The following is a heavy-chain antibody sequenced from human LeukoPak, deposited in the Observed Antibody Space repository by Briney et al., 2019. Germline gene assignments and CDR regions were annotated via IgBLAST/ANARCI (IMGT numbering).Heavy chain of an antibody. CDR3: ASRLPKDIAVAAYLVRTYYYYGMDV. D-gene: IGHD6-19*01. V-gene: IGHV1-2*02. Sequence: ASVKVSCKASGGTFSSYAITWVRQAPGQGLEWMGWINPNSGGTNYAQKFRGRVTMTRDTSISTAYMELSRLRSDDTAVYYCASRLPKDIAVAAYLVRTYYYYGMDVWGQGTTVTVSS. CDR2: INPNSGGT. CDR1: GGTFSSYA. J-gene: IGHJ6*02.